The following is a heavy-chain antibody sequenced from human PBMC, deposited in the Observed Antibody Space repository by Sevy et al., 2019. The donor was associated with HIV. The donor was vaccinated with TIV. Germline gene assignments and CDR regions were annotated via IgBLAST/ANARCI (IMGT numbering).Heavy chain of an antibody. D-gene: IGHD3-3*01. CDR3: AKDRTLFAFLYFDY. CDR1: GFTFSNFA. J-gene: IGHJ4*02. CDR2: ISGSGETT. V-gene: IGHV3-23*01. Sequence: GGSLRLSCAASGFTFSNFAMNWVRQAPGKGLEWVSAISGSGETTYYADSVKGRFTISRDNSKNTLYLQMNSLRAEDTAVYYCAKDRTLFAFLYFDYWGQGTLVTVSS.